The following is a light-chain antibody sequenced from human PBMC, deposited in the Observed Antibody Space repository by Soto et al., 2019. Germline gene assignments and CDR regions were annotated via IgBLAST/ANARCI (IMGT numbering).Light chain of an antibody. CDR2: DAS. CDR3: THYNSYFLT. CDR1: QNIRSR. J-gene: IGKJ4*01. V-gene: IGKV1-5*01. Sequence: DFQMTQSPSTVSASLGDRVTITCRASQNIRSRVAWFQQKPGKAPKLLIYDASTLESGVPSRFTCSGTGTEFALTISSLQPNDFATDFCTHYNSYFLTFGGGTKVDI.